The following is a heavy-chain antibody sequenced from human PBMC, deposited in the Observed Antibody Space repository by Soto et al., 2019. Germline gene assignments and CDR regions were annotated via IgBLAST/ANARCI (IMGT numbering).Heavy chain of an antibody. V-gene: IGHV1-69*12. Sequence: QVQLVQSGAEVKKPGSSVKVSCKASGCTFSSYAISWVRQAPGQGLEWMGGIIPIFGTANYAQKFQGRVTSTADESTSTAYMELSSLRSEDTAVYYCARDRPEYSSATRWGMDVWGQGTTVTVSS. CDR3: ARDRPEYSSATRWGMDV. CDR1: GCTFSSYA. CDR2: IIPIFGTA. D-gene: IGHD6-6*01. J-gene: IGHJ6*02.